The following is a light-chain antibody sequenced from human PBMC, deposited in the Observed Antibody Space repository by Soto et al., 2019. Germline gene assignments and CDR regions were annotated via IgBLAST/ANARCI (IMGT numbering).Light chain of an antibody. Sequence: DIQMTQYPSTLSASVADRVTITCRASQSISSWLAWYQQKPGKAPKVLIYKASSLERGVPSRFSGSGSGTEFTLTISSLQPDDFATYYCQQYNSYWWTFGQGTKVEIK. J-gene: IGKJ1*01. CDR3: QQYNSYWWT. V-gene: IGKV1-5*03. CDR2: KAS. CDR1: QSISSW.